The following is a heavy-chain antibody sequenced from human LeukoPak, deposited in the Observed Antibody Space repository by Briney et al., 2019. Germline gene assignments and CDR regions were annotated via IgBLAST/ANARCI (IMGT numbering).Heavy chain of an antibody. V-gene: IGHV3-23*01. J-gene: IGHJ4*02. CDR3: AKEDSSSPEWFFDY. CDR1: GFTFSNYA. Sequence: GSLRLSCAASGFTFSNYAMNWVRQAPGKGLEWISGISGSASTTYYADSVKGRVTISRDNSKNTLYLQMNSLRAEDTALYYCAKEDSSSPEWFFDYWGQGTLVTVSS. CDR2: ISGSASTT. D-gene: IGHD6-13*01.